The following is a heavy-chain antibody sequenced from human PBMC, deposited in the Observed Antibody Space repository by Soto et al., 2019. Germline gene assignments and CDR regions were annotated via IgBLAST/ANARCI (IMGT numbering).Heavy chain of an antibody. CDR1: GGSISSSSYY. CDR3: ARQTRGAHNWFDP. V-gene: IGHV4-39*01. Sequence: SETLSLTCTVSGGSISSSSYYWGWIRQPPGKGLEWIGSIFYSGSTYYNPSLKSRVTISVDTSKNQFSLKLSSVTAADTAVYYCARQTRGAHNWFDPWGKGTLVTVS. CDR2: IFYSGST. J-gene: IGHJ5*02.